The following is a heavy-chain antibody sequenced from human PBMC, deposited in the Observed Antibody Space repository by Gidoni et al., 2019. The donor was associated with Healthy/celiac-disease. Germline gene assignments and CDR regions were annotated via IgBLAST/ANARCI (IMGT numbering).Heavy chain of an antibody. V-gene: IGHV2-5*02. J-gene: IGHJ5*02. Sequence: QITLKESGPTLVKPTQTLTLTCTFSGFSLSTSGVGVGWIRQPPGKALEWLALIYWDGDKRYRPSLKCRLTITKDTSKNQVVLTMTNMDPVDTATYYCAPERGYCSGGSCSDPWFDPWGQGTLVTVSS. CDR1: GFSLSTSGVG. CDR3: APERGYCSGGSCSDPWFDP. D-gene: IGHD2-15*01. CDR2: IYWDGDK.